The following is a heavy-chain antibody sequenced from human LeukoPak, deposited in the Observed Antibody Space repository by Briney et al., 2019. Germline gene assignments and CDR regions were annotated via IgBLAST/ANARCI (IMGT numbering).Heavy chain of an antibody. D-gene: IGHD2-2*01. Sequence: PSETLSLTCIVSGGSISNYYWHWIRQSPGKGMEWIGCIYYTGTTIYSPSLKSRITISVDTSKNQFSLRLSSVTAADTAVYYCARDAGYRTRRNYFDPWGQGTLVTVSS. CDR3: ARDAGYRTRRNYFDP. CDR2: IYYTGTT. J-gene: IGHJ5*02. CDR1: GGSISNYY. V-gene: IGHV4-59*01.